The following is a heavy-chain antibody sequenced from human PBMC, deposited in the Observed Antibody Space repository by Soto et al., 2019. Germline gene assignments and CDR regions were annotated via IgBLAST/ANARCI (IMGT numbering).Heavy chain of an antibody. V-gene: IGHV4-4*02. CDR2: IYHTETT. CDR3: ARYDFGTFDN. Sequence: PSETLSLTCAVSGDSVISSFCLTGVRQPPGKGLEWIGEIYHTETTNYAPSLKSRVTISLDKSMNQFSLRFNSVTPADTAVYYCARYDFGTFDNWGQGIRVTVS. D-gene: IGHD4-17*01. CDR1: GDSVISSFC. J-gene: IGHJ4*02.